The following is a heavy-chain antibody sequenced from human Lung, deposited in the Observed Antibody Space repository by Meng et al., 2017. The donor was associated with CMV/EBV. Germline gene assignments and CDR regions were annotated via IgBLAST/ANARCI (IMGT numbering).Heavy chain of an antibody. CDR3: ARDGLALTQQLVPYGMDV. D-gene: IGHD6-13*01. CDR2: INPNSGGT. V-gene: IGHV1-2*02. Sequence: ASVXVSCKASGYTFTGYYMHWVRQAPGQGLEWMGWINPNSGGTNYAQKFQGRVTMTRDTSISTAYMELSRVKSDDTAVYYCARDGLALTQQLVPYGMDVWGQGXTVTVSS. J-gene: IGHJ6*02. CDR1: GYTFTGYY.